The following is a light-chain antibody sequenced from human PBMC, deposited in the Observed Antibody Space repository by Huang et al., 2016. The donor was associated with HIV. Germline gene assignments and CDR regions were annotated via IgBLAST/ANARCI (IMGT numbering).Light chain of an antibody. V-gene: IGKV3-20*01. Sequence: EIVLTQSPGTLSLSPGERATLSCRASQSVSNYLAWYQQNPGQAPRLLIYSAANRATDIPDRFSGGGSGTDFTRTISRLEPEDFAVYYCQQYGSSVFTFGPGTKVDIK. CDR1: QSVSNY. CDR2: SAA. J-gene: IGKJ3*01. CDR3: QQYGSSVFT.